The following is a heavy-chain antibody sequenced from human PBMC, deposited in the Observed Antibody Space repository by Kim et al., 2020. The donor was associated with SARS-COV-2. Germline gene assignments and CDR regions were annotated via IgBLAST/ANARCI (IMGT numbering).Heavy chain of an antibody. Sequence: SVKVSCKASGGTFSSYAISWVRQAPGQGLEWMGGIIPIFGTANYAQKFQGRVTITADESTSTAYMELSSLRSEDTAVYYCARDRGYCSGGSCYDYYYGMDGWGQGTTGTVSS. CDR2: IIPIFGTA. J-gene: IGHJ6*02. V-gene: IGHV1-69*13. CDR3: ARDRGYCSGGSCYDYYYGMDG. CDR1: GGTFSSYA. D-gene: IGHD2-15*01.